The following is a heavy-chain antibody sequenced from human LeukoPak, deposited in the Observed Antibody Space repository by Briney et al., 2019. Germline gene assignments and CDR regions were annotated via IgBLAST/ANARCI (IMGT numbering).Heavy chain of an antibody. Sequence: SETLSLTCTVSGGSISSSSYYWGWIRQPPGKGLEWIGSIYYSGSTYYNPSLKSRVTISVDTSKNQFSLKLSSVTAADTAVYYCAREGAWAFDPWGQGTLVTVSS. J-gene: IGHJ5*02. CDR1: GGSISSSSYY. CDR2: IYYSGST. CDR3: AREGAWAFDP. V-gene: IGHV4-39*07. D-gene: IGHD3-16*01.